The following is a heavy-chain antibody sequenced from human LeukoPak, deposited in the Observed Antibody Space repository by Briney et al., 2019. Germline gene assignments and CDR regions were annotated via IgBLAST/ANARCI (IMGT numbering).Heavy chain of an antibody. CDR1: GFTLSSYW. CDR2: MSSDESTT. CDR3: ARGRGPYGWFDP. J-gene: IGHJ5*02. D-gene: IGHD3-10*01. V-gene: IGHV3-74*01. Sequence: QPGGSLRISCAASGFTLSSYWMHWARQTPGKGLVWVSRMSSDESTTNYADSVRGRFTISRDNAKNALYLQMNNLRAEDTAIYFCARGRGPYGWFDPWAREPWSPSPQ.